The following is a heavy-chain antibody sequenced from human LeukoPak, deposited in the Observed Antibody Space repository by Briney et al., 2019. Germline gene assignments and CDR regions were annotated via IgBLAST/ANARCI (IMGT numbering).Heavy chain of an antibody. CDR1: GYTFTSYY. CDR2: INPSGGST. J-gene: IGHJ6*03. D-gene: IGHD2-2*01. Sequence: GASVKVSCKASGYTFTSYYMHWVRQAPGQGLEWMGIINPSGGSTSYAQKLQGRVTMTTDTSTSTAYMELRSLRSDDTAVYYCARDRKLGYCSSTSCYPYYYYYYMDVWGKGTTVTVSS. CDR3: ARDRKLGYCSSTSCYPYYYYYYMDV. V-gene: IGHV1-46*01.